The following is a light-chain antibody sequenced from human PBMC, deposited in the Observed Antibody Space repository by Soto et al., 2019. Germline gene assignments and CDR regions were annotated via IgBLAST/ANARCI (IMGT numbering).Light chain of an antibody. CDR1: SSDVGGYNY. V-gene: IGLV2-8*01. CDR3: SSYAGSNNFGV. Sequence: QSALNRPPSASGSPGQSLPISCTGTSSDVGGYNYVSWYQQHPGKAPKLMIYEVSKRPSGVPDRFSGSKSGNTASLTVSGLQAEDEADYYCSSYAGSNNFGVFGTGTKVTVL. CDR2: EVS. J-gene: IGLJ1*01.